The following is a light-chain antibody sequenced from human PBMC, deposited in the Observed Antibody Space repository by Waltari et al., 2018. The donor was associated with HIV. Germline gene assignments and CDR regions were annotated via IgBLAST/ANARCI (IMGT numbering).Light chain of an antibody. J-gene: IGLJ2*01. Sequence: QVVLTQSPSASASLGASVKITCTLSSGPTTYAIAWHQQQPEKGPRFLMKVNSDGSLTKGDEIPERFSGSASGPERSLTISSLQSEDEGDYYCQTWGAGSVVFGGGTKLSVL. CDR2: VNSDGSL. V-gene: IGLV4-69*01. CDR1: SGPTTYA. CDR3: QTWGAGSVV.